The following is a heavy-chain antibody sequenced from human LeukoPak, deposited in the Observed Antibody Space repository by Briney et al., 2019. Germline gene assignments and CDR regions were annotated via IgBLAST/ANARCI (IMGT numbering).Heavy chain of an antibody. Sequence: GGSLRLSCAASTFAFSNFAMAWVRQAPGKGLEWVSAISGSGSSTYYADSVKGRITISRDNSKNTLYLQMTTLRAEDTAVYYCANRVADWGQGTPVTVSS. CDR2: ISGSGSST. CDR1: TFAFSNFA. V-gene: IGHV3-23*01. D-gene: IGHD2-15*01. J-gene: IGHJ4*02. CDR3: ANRVAD.